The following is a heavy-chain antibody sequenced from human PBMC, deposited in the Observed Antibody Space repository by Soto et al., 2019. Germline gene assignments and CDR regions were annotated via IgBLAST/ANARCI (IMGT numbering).Heavy chain of an antibody. Sequence: QVQLVESGGGVVQPGRSLRLSCAASGFTFSNYGMHWVRQAPGKGLEWVAVISYDGSNKYYADSVKGRFTISRDNSKNTLYLQMNSLRAEDTAVYYCAKDSPALQAAFDIWGQGTMVTVSS. CDR3: AKDSPALQAAFDI. D-gene: IGHD4-4*01. J-gene: IGHJ3*02. V-gene: IGHV3-30*18. CDR2: ISYDGSNK. CDR1: GFTFSNYG.